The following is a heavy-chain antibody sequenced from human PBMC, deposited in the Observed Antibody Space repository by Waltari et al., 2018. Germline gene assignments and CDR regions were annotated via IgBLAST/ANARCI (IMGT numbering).Heavy chain of an antibody. CDR1: GGSFSGYY. CDR3: ARALGAAAGLRYNWFDP. D-gene: IGHD6-13*01. V-gene: IGHV4-34*01. J-gene: IGHJ5*02. CDR2: INHSGST. Sequence: QVQLQQWGAGLLKPSETLSLTCAVYGGSFSGYYWSWIRQPPGKGLEWIGEINHSGSTNYNPSLKSRVTISVDTSKNQFSLKLSSVTAADTAVYYCARALGAAAGLRYNWFDPWGQGTLVTVSS.